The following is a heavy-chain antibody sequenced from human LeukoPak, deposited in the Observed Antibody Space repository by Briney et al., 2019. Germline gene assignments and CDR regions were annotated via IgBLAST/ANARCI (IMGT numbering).Heavy chain of an antibody. V-gene: IGHV4-39*07. J-gene: IGHJ4*02. CDR3: AREGTTVTHFDY. CDR1: GGSISSSSSY. Sequence: PSETLSLTCTVSGGSISSSSSYWGWIRQPPGKGLEWIGNIFYSGTTYYNPSLKSRVTISIDTSKNQFSLKLTSVTAADTAVYYCAREGTTVTHFDYWGQGTLVTVSS. D-gene: IGHD4-11*01. CDR2: IFYSGTT.